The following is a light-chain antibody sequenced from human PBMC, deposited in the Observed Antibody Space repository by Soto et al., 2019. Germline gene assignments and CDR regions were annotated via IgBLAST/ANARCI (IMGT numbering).Light chain of an antibody. CDR3: QQYNSWPLT. CDR2: GAS. Sequence: EIVMTQSPATLSVSPGQRATLSCRASQSVNNNLAWYQQKPGQAPRLLIYGASTRATGIPARFSGSGSGTEFTLTISSLQSEDFVVYYCQQYNSWPLTFGGGTEVEIK. CDR1: QSVNNN. J-gene: IGKJ4*01. V-gene: IGKV3-15*01.